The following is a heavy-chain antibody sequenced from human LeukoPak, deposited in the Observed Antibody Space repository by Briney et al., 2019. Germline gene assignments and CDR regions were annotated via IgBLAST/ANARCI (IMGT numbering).Heavy chain of an antibody. V-gene: IGHV4-30-2*01. CDR1: GGSISSGGYS. J-gene: IGHJ4*02. CDR3: ASSSYYGDYPDY. Sequence: PSETLSLTCTVSGGSISSGGYSWSWIRQPPGKGLEWIGYIYHSGSTYYNPSLKSRVTISADRSKNQFSLKLSSVTAADTAVYYCASSSYYGDYPDYWGQGTLVTVSS. CDR2: IYHSGST. D-gene: IGHD4-17*01.